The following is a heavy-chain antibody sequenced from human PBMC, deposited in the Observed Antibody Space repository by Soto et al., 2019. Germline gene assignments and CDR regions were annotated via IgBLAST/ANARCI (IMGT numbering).Heavy chain of an antibody. CDR2: FHHEEGET. J-gene: IGHJ4*02. D-gene: IGHD3-22*01. Sequence: QVQMVQSGAEVKKPGASVKVACKVSGHTLTELSMHWVRQAPGKGREWVGGFHHEEGETVYAKKFQGRVTMTEDSSTDTAYMALSKLRSDDSAVYFCATGSYDSRSYNSPEFDSWGQGTLVTVAS. CDR1: GHTLTELS. V-gene: IGHV1-24*01. CDR3: ATGSYDSRSYNSPEFDS.